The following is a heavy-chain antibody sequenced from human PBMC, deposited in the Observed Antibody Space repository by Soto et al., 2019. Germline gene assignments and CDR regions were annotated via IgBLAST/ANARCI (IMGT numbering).Heavy chain of an antibody. V-gene: IGHV3-11*01. J-gene: IGHJ5*02. Sequence: GGSLRLSCAASGFTFSDYYMSWIRQAPGKGLEWVSYISSSGSTIYYADSVKGRFTISRDNAKNSLYLQMNSLRAEDTAVYYCARGLFDVVVVAATGWFDPWGQGTLVTVSS. CDR2: ISSSGSTI. D-gene: IGHD2-15*01. CDR1: GFTFSDYY. CDR3: ARGLFDVVVVAATGWFDP.